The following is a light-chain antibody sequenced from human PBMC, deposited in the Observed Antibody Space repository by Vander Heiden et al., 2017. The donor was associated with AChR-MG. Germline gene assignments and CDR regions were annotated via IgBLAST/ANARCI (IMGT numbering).Light chain of an antibody. Sequence: QSALTQPASVSGSPGQSITISCTGTSSDVGGYDYVSWYQQHPGKAPKLMMYDVTKRPPGVSDRFSGSKSGNTASLTISGLQVEDEADYYCSSYTSTRTSVVFGGGTKLTVL. CDR2: DVT. CDR3: SSYTSTRTSVV. V-gene: IGLV2-14*01. J-gene: IGLJ2*01. CDR1: SSDVGGYDY.